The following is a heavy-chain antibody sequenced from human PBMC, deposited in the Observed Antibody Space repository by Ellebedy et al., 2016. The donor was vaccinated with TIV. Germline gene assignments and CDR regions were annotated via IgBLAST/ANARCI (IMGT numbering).Heavy chain of an antibody. D-gene: IGHD4-17*01. J-gene: IGHJ6*02. CDR2: IDPSDSYT. CDR1: GYSFTSYW. Sequence: GESLKISXKGSGYSFTSYWISWVRQMPGKGLEWMGRIDPSDSYTNYSPSFQGHVTISADKSISTAYLQWSSLKASDTAMYYCATYGDYGDYYYGMDVWGQGTTVTVSS. V-gene: IGHV5-10-1*01. CDR3: ATYGDYGDYYYGMDV.